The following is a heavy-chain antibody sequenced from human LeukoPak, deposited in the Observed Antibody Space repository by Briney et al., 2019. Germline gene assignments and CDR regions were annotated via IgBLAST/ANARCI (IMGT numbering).Heavy chain of an antibody. J-gene: IGHJ4*02. CDR1: GFTFNTYT. Sequence: GGSLRLSCTASGFTFNTYTMNWVRQAPGKGLEWVSSTSSSSSYIYYADSVKGRFTISRDNSKNMVYLQMNSLRTEDTAVYYCATLPSASCYYCYFDYWGQGTLVTVSS. CDR2: TSSSSSYI. D-gene: IGHD2-2*01. V-gene: IGHV3-21*06. CDR3: ATLPSASCYYCYFDY.